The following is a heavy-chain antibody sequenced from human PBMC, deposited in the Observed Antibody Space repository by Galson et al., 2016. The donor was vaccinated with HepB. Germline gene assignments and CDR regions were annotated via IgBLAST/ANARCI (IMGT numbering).Heavy chain of an antibody. CDR3: ARGYTSGVPFW. J-gene: IGHJ4*02. Sequence: SLRLSCAASGFLINSNYMSWVRQAPGKGLEWVSIIYNGGSIQYADSVKGRFTISRDTSKSLMFLQMNNLGAEDTAMYFCARGYTSGVPFWWGQGTPVTVSS. D-gene: IGHD2-8*01. CDR1: GFLINSNY. V-gene: IGHV3-53*01. CDR2: IYNGGSI.